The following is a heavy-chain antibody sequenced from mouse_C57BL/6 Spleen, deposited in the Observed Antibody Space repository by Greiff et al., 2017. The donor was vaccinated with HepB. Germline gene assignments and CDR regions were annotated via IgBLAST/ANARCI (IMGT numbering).Heavy chain of an antibody. CDR2: IHPNSGST. D-gene: IGHD2-4*01. V-gene: IGHV1-64*01. Sequence: VQLQQPGAELVKPGASVKLSCKASGYTFTSYWMHWVKQRPGQGLEWIGMIHPNSGSTNYNEKFKSKATLTVDKSSSTAYMQRSNLTSEDSAVYYCAREVYYDYGRYFDVWGTGTTVTVSS. CDR3: AREVYYDYGRYFDV. J-gene: IGHJ1*03. CDR1: GYTFTSYW.